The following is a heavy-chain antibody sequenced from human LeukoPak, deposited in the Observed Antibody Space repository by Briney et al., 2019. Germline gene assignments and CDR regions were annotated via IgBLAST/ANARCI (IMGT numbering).Heavy chain of an antibody. Sequence: PGGSLRLSCAASGFTFSGSAMHWVRQAPGKGLEWVGRIRSKANSYATAYAASVKGMFTISIDDSKNTAYLQMNSLKTEDTAVYYCTTGYYCGGDCYHRDYWGQGTLVTVSS. CDR3: TTGYYCGGDCYHRDY. CDR2: IRSKANSYAT. D-gene: IGHD2-21*02. CDR1: GFTFSGSA. V-gene: IGHV3-73*01. J-gene: IGHJ4*02.